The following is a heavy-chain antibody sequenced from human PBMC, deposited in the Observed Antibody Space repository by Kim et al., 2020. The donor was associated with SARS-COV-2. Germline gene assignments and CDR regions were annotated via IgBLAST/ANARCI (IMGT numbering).Heavy chain of an antibody. CDR3: ARLDDSSGYYSFDY. J-gene: IGHJ4*02. Sequence: RPSFQGHVTISADKSISTAYLQWSSLKASDTAMYYCARLDDSSGYYSFDYWGQGTLVTVSS. D-gene: IGHD3-22*01. V-gene: IGHV5-10-1*01.